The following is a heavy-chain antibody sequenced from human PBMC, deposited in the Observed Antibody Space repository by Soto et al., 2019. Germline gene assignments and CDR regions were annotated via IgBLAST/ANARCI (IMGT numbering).Heavy chain of an antibody. CDR3: VTAGALF. V-gene: IGHV3-15*01. CDR1: GFTFSNAW. Sequence: GGSLRLSCAASGFTFSNAWMSWVRQAPGKGLEWVGRSKGKADGGTTDYSAPVNGRFTISRDDSKSSLFLLMTSLKTEDTAVYYCVTAGALFWGQGTLVTVSS. J-gene: IGHJ4*02. D-gene: IGHD2-8*02. CDR2: SKGKADGGTT.